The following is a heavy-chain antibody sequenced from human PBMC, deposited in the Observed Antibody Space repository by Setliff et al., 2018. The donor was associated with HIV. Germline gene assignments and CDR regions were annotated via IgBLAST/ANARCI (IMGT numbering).Heavy chain of an antibody. Sequence: SETLSLTCGIYYGSFSDYYWSWIRQTPGKGLEWIGEINQSGRTNNNPSLTSRLTISVDTPKNQFSLRLSPVTAADTAIYYCATYIAGGSGRGSWGQGTLVTVSS. V-gene: IGHV4-34*01. CDR3: ATYIAGGSGRGS. CDR1: YGSFSDYY. CDR2: INQSGRT. J-gene: IGHJ5*02. D-gene: IGHD3-10*01.